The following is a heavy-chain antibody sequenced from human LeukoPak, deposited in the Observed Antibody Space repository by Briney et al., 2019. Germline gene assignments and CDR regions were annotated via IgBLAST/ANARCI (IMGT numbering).Heavy chain of an antibody. Sequence: GGSLRLSCAASGFTFSNYGMHWVRQAPGKGLEWVAVIPYDGSNKYYADSVKGRFTISRDNSKNTLYLQMNSLRTEDTAVYYCAKDLPASTSGIDYWGQGTLVTVSS. CDR1: GFTFSNYG. D-gene: IGHD2/OR15-2a*01. V-gene: IGHV3-30*18. J-gene: IGHJ4*02. CDR2: IPYDGSNK. CDR3: AKDLPASTSGIDY.